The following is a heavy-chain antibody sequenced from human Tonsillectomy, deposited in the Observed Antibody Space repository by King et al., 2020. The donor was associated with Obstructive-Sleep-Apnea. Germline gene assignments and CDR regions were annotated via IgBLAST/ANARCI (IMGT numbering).Heavy chain of an antibody. Sequence: QVQLVESGAEVKKPGASVKVSCKASGDTFTGYYIHWVRQAPGQGLEWMGWINPNSGATNYAQKFQGRVTMTRDMSLSTAYMKLTGLRSDDTAVYYCARDPPPAFGSGSKNWFVPWGQGTLVTVSS. V-gene: IGHV1-2*02. CDR2: INPNSGAT. J-gene: IGHJ5*02. CDR1: GDTFTGYY. CDR3: ARDPPPAFGSGSKNWFVP. D-gene: IGHD3-10*01.